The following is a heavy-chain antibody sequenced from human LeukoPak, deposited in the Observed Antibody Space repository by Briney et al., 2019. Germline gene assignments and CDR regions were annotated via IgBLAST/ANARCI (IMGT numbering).Heavy chain of an antibody. CDR2: IYYSGST. CDR1: GGSISSYY. V-gene: IGHV4-59*12. CDR3: ARRGIAARRYDY. Sequence: SETLSLTCTVSGGSISSYYWSWIRQPPGKGLEWIGYIYYSGSTNYNPSLKSRVTISVDTSKNQFSLKLSSVTAADTAVYYCARRGIAARRYDYWGQGTLVTVSS. D-gene: IGHD6-6*01. J-gene: IGHJ4*02.